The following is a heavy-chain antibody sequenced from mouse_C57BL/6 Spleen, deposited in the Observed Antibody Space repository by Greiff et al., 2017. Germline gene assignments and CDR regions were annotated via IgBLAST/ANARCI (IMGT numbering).Heavy chain of an antibody. CDR1: GYTFTSYW. CDR2: IYPGSGST. D-gene: IGHD1-1*01. V-gene: IGHV1-55*01. J-gene: IGHJ4*01. Sequence: QVQLQQPGAELVKPGASVKMSCKASGYTFTSYWITWVKQRPGQGLEWIGDIYPGSGSTNYNEKFKSKATLTVDTSSSTAYMQLSSLTSEDSAVYDCASYYYGSSSYYYAMDYWGQGTSVTVSS. CDR3: ASYYYGSSSYYYAMDY.